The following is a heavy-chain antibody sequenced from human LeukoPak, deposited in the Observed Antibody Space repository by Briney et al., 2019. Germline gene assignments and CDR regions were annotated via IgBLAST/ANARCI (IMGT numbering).Heavy chain of an antibody. D-gene: IGHD3-3*01. CDR1: GFTFSSYS. V-gene: IGHV3-21*01. CDR3: ARAGIRFLRYYGMDV. CDR2: ISSSSSYI. J-gene: IGHJ6*02. Sequence: GGSLRLSCAASGFTFSSYSMNWVRQAPGKGLEWVSPISSSSSYIYYADSVKGRFTISRDNAKNSLYLQMNSLRAEDTAVYYCARAGIRFLRYYGMDVWGQGTTVTVSS.